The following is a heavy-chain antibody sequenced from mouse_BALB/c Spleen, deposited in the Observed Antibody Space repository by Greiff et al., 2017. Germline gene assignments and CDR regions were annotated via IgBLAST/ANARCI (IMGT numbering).Heavy chain of an antibody. Sequence: EVKLMESGPGLVKPSQSLSLTCSVTGYSITSGYYWNWIRQFPGNKLEWMGYISYDGSNNYNPSLKNRISITRDTSKNQFFLKLNSVTTEDTATYYCARGRGNYDWYFDVWGAGTTVTVSS. CDR3: ARGRGNYDWYFDV. CDR1: GYSITSGYY. V-gene: IGHV3-6*02. J-gene: IGHJ1*01. CDR2: ISYDGSN. D-gene: IGHD2-1*01.